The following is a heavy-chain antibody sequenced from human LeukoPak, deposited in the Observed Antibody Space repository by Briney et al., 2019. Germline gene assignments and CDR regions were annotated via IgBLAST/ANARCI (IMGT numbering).Heavy chain of an antibody. D-gene: IGHD6-6*01. V-gene: IGHV3-74*01. CDR3: ARGPNSNWSGLDF. J-gene: IGHJ4*02. CDR2: ISPTGSTT. CDR1: GFPFSGHW. Sequence: GGSLRLSCTASGFPFSGHWMHWARQLPGKGLVWVSRISPTGSTTSYADSVKGRFTVSRDNAKNTLYLQVNNLRAEDTAVYYCARGPNSNWSGLDFWGQGTLLTVSS.